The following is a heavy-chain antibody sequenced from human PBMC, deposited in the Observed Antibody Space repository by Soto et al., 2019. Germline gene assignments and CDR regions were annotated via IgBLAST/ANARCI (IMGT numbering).Heavy chain of an antibody. D-gene: IGHD6-6*01. CDR2: IYYSGST. CDR3: ARGPSIAARRGVLGWFDP. CDR1: GGSISSYY. V-gene: IGHV4-59*01. J-gene: IGHJ5*02. Sequence: SETLSLTCTVSGGSISSYYWSWIRQPPGKGLEWIGYIYYSGSTNYNPSLKSRVTISVDTSKNQFSLKLSSVTAADTAVYYCARGPSIAARRGVLGWFDPWGQGTLVTVSS.